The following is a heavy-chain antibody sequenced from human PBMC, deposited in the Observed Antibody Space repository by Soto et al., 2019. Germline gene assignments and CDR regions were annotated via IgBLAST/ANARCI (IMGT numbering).Heavy chain of an antibody. J-gene: IGHJ4*02. Sequence: GGSLRLSSAASGFTFSSYSMNWVRQAPGKGLEWVSSISSSSSYIYYADSVKGRFTISRDNAKNSLYLQMNSLRAEDTAVYYCARDGLLRLGIIYWGQGTLVTVSS. D-gene: IGHD7-27*01. CDR3: ARDGLLRLGIIY. V-gene: IGHV3-21*01. CDR1: GFTFSSYS. CDR2: ISSSSSYI.